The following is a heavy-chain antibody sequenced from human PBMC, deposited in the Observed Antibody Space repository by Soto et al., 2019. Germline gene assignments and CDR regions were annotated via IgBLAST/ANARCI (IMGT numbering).Heavy chain of an antibody. V-gene: IGHV6-1*01. CDR3: VREHRELLDY. J-gene: IGHJ4*02. CDR1: GDSVSRNSAA. CDR2: TYYRSEWYD. D-gene: IGHD1-26*01. Sequence: SQTLSLTCAISGDSVSRNSAAWNWIRQSPSRGLEWLGRTYYRSEWYDDYAISVQGRIAVNPDTSKNQFSLQLNSVTPEDTAVYYCVREHRELLDYWGPGILVTVSS.